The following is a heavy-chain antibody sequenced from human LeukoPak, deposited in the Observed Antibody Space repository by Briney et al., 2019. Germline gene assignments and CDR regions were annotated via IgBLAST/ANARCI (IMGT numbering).Heavy chain of an antibody. Sequence: SETLSLTCTVSGGSISSYYWSWIRQPPGKGLEWIGYIYYSGSTNYNPSLKSRVTISVDTSKNQFSLKLSSVTAADTAVYYCARLYSSGWYWFDPWGQGTLSPSPQ. CDR3: ARLYSSGWYWFDP. CDR1: GGSISSYY. V-gene: IGHV4-59*01. J-gene: IGHJ5*02. CDR2: IYYSGST. D-gene: IGHD6-19*01.